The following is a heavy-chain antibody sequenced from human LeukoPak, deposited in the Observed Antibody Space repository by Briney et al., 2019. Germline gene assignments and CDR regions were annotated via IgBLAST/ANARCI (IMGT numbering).Heavy chain of an antibody. CDR3: ARGGYYDSSGYYPEDFDY. V-gene: IGHV1-18*01. Sequence: ASVKVSCKASGYTFTSYGISWVRQAPGQGLEWMGWISAYNGNTNYAQKLQGRVTMTTDTSTSTAYMELSSLRSEDTAVYYCARGGYYDSSGYYPEDFDYWGQGTLVTVSS. CDR1: GYTFTSYG. CDR2: ISAYNGNT. D-gene: IGHD3-22*01. J-gene: IGHJ4*02.